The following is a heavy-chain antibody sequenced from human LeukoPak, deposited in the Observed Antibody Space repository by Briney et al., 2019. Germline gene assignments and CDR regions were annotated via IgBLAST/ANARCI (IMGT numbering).Heavy chain of an antibody. CDR2: IRYDGSNK. J-gene: IGHJ3*02. CDR3: LAGYCSSTSCYVYPGGVMAFDI. CDR1: GFTFSSYG. Sequence: GGSLRLSCAASGFTFSSYGMHWVRQAPGKGLEWVAFIRYDGSNKYYADSVKGRFTISRDNSKNTLYLQMNSLRAEDTAVYYCLAGYCSSTSCYVYPGGVMAFDIWGQGTMATVSS. V-gene: IGHV3-30*02. D-gene: IGHD2-2*01.